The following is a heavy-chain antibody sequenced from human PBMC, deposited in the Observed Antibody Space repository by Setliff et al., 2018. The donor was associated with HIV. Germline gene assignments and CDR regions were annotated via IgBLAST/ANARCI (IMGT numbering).Heavy chain of an antibody. V-gene: IGHV3-66*01. D-gene: IGHD6-13*01. CDR3: ASLIAAAGTGSDWFDP. CDR2: IYSGDTT. J-gene: IGHJ5*02. Sequence: PGGSLRLSCAASGFTVSTNYMNWVRQAPGKGLEWVSVIYSGDTTYYADSVKGRFTISRDNAKNTLYLQMNSLRAEDTAVYYCASLIAAAGTGSDWFDPWGQGTLVTVSS. CDR1: GFTVSTNY.